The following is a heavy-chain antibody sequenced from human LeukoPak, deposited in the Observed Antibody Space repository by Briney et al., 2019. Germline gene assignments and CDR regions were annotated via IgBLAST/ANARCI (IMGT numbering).Heavy chain of an antibody. V-gene: IGHV4-39*01. D-gene: IGHD3-22*01. CDR1: GGSISSSSYY. CDR3: ARQDYDSSGYSDY. Sequence: SSETLSLTCTVSGGSISSSSYYWGWIRQPSGKGLEWIGSIYYSGSTYYNPSLKSRVTISVDTSKNQFSLKLSSVTAADTAVYYCARQDYDSSGYSDYWGQGTLVTVSS. J-gene: IGHJ4*02. CDR2: IYYSGST.